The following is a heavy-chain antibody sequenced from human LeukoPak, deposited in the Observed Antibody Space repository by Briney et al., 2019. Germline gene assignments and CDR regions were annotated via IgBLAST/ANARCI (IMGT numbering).Heavy chain of an antibody. D-gene: IGHD6-19*01. V-gene: IGHV1-18*01. CDR1: GYTFTSYG. Sequence: ASVKVSCKASGYTFTSYGISWVRQAPGQGLEWMGWISAYNGNTNYAQKLQGRVTMTTDTSTSTAYMELRSLRSDDTAVYYCARVTAVAGRGTYDAFDIWGQGTMVTVSS. CDR2: ISAYNGNT. J-gene: IGHJ3*02. CDR3: ARVTAVAGRGTYDAFDI.